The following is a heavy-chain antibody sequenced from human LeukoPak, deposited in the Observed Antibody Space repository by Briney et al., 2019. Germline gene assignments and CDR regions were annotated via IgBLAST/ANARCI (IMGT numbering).Heavy chain of an antibody. Sequence: SETLSLTCAVYGGSFSGYYWSWIRQPPGKGLEWIGEINHSGSTNYNPSLKSRVTISVDTSKNQFSLKLSSVTAADTAVYYCARHFGSYRWWGQGTLVTVSS. CDR1: GGSFSGYY. V-gene: IGHV4-34*01. D-gene: IGHD1-26*01. CDR2: INHSGST. CDR3: ARHFGSYRW. J-gene: IGHJ4*02.